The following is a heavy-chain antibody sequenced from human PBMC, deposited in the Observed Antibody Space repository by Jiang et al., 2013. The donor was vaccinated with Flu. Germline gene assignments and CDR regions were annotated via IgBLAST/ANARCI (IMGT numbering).Heavy chain of an antibody. D-gene: IGHD6-13*01. J-gene: IGHJ4*02. CDR3: VRIVGIANGNYFDY. CDR2: IYYSGSI. CDR1: GGSISSSNW. V-gene: IGHV4-4*02. Sequence: GLVKPSGTLSLTCAVSGGSISSSNWWSWVRQPPGKGLEWIGEIYYSGSINYNPSLKSRVTISVDRSENQFSLKLSSLTAADTAIYYCVRIVGIANGNYFDYWGQGTLVTVSS.